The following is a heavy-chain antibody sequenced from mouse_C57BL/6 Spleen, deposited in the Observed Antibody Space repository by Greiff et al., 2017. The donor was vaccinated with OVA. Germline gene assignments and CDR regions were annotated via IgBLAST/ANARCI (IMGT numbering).Heavy chain of an antibody. CDR1: GYTFTSYW. D-gene: IGHD1-3*01. J-gene: IGHJ2*01. Sequence: QVQLQQPGAELVRPGSSVKLSCKASGYTFTSYWMHWVKQRPIQGLEWIGNIDPSASATHYNQKFKDKATLTVDKSSSTAYMQLSSLTSEDSAVYYCSRELDYWGQGTTLTVSS. CDR2: IDPSASAT. CDR3: SRELDY. V-gene: IGHV1-52*01.